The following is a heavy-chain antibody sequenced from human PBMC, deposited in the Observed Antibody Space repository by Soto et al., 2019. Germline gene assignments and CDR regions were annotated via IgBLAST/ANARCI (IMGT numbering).Heavy chain of an antibody. CDR1: GGSISSSSYY. J-gene: IGHJ3*02. Sequence: PSETLSLTCTVSGGSISSSSYYWGWIRQPPGKGLEWIGSIYYSGSTYYNPSLKSRVTISVDTSKNQFSLKPSSVTAADTAVYYCARHGGGSGSDAFDIWGQGTMVTVSS. D-gene: IGHD2-15*01. CDR3: ARHGGGSGSDAFDI. V-gene: IGHV4-39*01. CDR2: IYYSGST.